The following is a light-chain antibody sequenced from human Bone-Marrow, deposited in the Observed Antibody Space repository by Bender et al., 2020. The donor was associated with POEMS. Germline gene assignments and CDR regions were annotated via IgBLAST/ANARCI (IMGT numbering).Light chain of an antibody. CDR3: AVWDDSLNGWV. Sequence: QSVLTQPPSASGTPGQRVTISCFGSSSNIGINSVNWYQHVPGTAPKLLIYGNDQRPSGVPDRFSGSRSGTSASLAISGLQSEDEADYYCAVWDDSLNGWVFGGGTKLTVL. CDR1: SSNIGINS. V-gene: IGLV1-44*01. CDR2: GND. J-gene: IGLJ3*02.